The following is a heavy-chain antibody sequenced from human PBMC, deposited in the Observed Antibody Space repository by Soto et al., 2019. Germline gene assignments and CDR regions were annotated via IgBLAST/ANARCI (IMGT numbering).Heavy chain of an antibody. CDR2: ISYDGSNK. Sequence: GGSLRLSCAASGFTFSSYGMHWVRQAPGKGLEWVAVISYDGSNKYYADSVKGRFTISRDNSKNTLYLQMNSLRAEDTAVYYCAKEGAVAGPFDYWGQGTLVTVSS. V-gene: IGHV3-30*18. D-gene: IGHD6-19*01. CDR1: GFTFSSYG. CDR3: AKEGAVAGPFDY. J-gene: IGHJ4*02.